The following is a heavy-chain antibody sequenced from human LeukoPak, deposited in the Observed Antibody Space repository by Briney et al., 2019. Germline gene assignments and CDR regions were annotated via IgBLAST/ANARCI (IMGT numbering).Heavy chain of an antibody. D-gene: IGHD3-22*01. CDR1: GFTFDDYA. CDR2: ISWDGGST. V-gene: IGHV3-43D*03. J-gene: IGHJ4*02. CDR3: AKDSSGYYWDY. Sequence: GGSLRLSCAASGFTFDDYAMHWVRQASGKGLEWVSLISWDGGSTYYADSVKGRFTISRDNSKNSLYLQMNSLRAEDTALYYCAKDSSGYYWDYWGQGTLVTVSS.